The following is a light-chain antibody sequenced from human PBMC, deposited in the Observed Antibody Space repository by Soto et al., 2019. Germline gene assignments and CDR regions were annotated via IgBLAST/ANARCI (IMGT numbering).Light chain of an antibody. CDR3: QQRSNWPIT. CDR1: QSVSTSY. CDR2: DAS. Sequence: VLTQSPGTLSLSPGDRATLSCRASQSVSTSYLAWYQQKPGQAPRLFIYDASNRATGIPARFSGSGSGTDFTLTISSLEPEDFAVYYCQQRSNWPITFGQGTRLEIK. V-gene: IGKV3-11*01. J-gene: IGKJ5*01.